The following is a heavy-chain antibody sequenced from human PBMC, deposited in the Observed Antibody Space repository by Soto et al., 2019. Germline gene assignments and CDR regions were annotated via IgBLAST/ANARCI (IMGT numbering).Heavy chain of an antibody. CDR2: INPSGGST. V-gene: IGHV1-46*01. J-gene: IGHJ4*02. CDR1: GYTFTSYY. Sequence: ASVKFSYRASGYTFTSYYMHCEQQTPGQGLEWMGIINPSGGSTSYAQKFQGRVTMTRDTSTSTVYMELSSLRSEDTAVYYCARDPSIFGVVFDYWGQGTLVTVSS. D-gene: IGHD3-3*01. CDR3: ARDPSIFGVVFDY.